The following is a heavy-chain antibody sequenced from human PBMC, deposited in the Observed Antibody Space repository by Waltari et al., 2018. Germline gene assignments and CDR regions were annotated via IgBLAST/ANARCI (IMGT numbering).Heavy chain of an antibody. CDR3: AKDPVGVRGMRTFDS. D-gene: IGHD3-10*01. CDR2: INGSGTGT. V-gene: IGHV3-23*01. CDR1: GFIFSDYA. J-gene: IGHJ4*02. Sequence: EVQLLESGGGLAQPGGSLRLSCAASGFIFSDYAMSWVRQAPGKGLECVSDINGSGTGTYYADAVKGRFTISRDNSQNTLFLQLSSLRADDTATYYCAKDPVGVRGMRTFDSWGQGTLVTVAS.